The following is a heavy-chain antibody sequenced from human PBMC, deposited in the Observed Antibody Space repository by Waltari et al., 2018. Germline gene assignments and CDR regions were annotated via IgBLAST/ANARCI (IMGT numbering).Heavy chain of an antibody. V-gene: IGHV3-11*04. CDR1: GFSLNDYV. J-gene: IGHJ3*01. D-gene: IGHD3-22*01. CDR3: ARHIAPFTTATFDV. CDR2: ISTDSKII. Sequence: QVQLVESGGGLVKPGRSLRLSCAASGFSLNDYVRSWLRQAPGKGPEWISYISTDSKIIHYADSVKGRFTISRDSAESALYLQLNSLRAEDTAVYYCARHIAPFTTATFDVWGQGTMVTVSS.